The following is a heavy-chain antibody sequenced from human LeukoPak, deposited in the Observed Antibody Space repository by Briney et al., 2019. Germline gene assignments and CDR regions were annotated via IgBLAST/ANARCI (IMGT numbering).Heavy chain of an antibody. D-gene: IGHD3-3*01. Sequence: GGSLRLSCATSGFTVSSYWMSWVRQAPGKGLEWVANIKQDGSEKYYVDSVKGRFTISRDNAKNSLYLQMNSLRAEDTAVYYCARRPRLPFLEWLDWFDPWGQGTLVTVSS. J-gene: IGHJ5*02. CDR3: ARRPRLPFLEWLDWFDP. V-gene: IGHV3-7*03. CDR1: GFTVSSYW. CDR2: IKQDGSEK.